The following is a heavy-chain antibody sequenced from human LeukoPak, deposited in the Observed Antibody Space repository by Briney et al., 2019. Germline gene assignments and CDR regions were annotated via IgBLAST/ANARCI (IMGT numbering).Heavy chain of an antibody. CDR1: GFTFSSYA. D-gene: IGHD6-13*01. CDR2: ISYDASNK. J-gene: IGHJ4*02. Sequence: PGGSLRLSCEASGFTFSSYALHWVRQAPGKGLEWVALISYDASNKYYADSVKGRFTISRDNSKNTLHLQMNSLRADDTAVYYCARVRGGYSSRGFGYWGQGTLVTVSS. V-gene: IGHV3-30-3*01. CDR3: ARVRGGYSSRGFGY.